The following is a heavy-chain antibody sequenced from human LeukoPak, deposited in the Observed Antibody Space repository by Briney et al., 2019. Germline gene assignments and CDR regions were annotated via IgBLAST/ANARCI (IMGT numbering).Heavy chain of an antibody. J-gene: IGHJ3*02. CDR2: ISSSSSYI. CDR1: GFTFSSYS. V-gene: IGHV3-21*01. CDR3: AREGYSSGWYGAFDI. Sequence: PGGSLRLSCAASGFTFSSYSMNWVRQAPGKGLEWVSSISSSSSYIYYADSVKGRFTISRDNAKNSLYLQMNSLRAEDTAVYYCAREGYSSGWYGAFDIWGQGTTVTVSS. D-gene: IGHD6-19*01.